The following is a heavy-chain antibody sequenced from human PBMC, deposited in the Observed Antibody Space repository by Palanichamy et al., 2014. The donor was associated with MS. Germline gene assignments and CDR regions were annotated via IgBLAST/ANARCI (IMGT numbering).Heavy chain of an antibody. CDR2: IFSSGTT. V-gene: IGHV4-39*01. Sequence: QLQLQESGPGLVKPSETLSLTCTVSGFSISTTNHYWGWIRQPPGKGLEWIGNIFSSGTTYYNSSLKSQITMSVDTSKNLFSLKLTSVTAADTAVYYCARLGWCSGGVCFTPYFDYWGQGTLVAVSS. CDR3: ARLGWCSGGVCFTPYFDY. D-gene: IGHD2-8*02. J-gene: IGHJ4*02. CDR1: GFSISTTNHY.